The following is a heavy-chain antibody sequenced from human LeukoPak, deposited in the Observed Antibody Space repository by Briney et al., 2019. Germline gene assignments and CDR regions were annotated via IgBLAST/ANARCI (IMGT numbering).Heavy chain of an antibody. D-gene: IGHD3-22*01. CDR3: ARAGYYYDSSGYSPPDY. V-gene: IGHV4-59*01. CDR1: GGSISSYY. Sequence: SETLSLTCTVSGGSISSYYWSWIRQPPGKGLEWIGYIYYSGSTNSNPSLKSRVTISVDTSKNQFSLKLSSVTAADTAVYYCARAGYYYDSSGYSPPDYWGQGTLVTVSS. CDR2: IYYSGST. J-gene: IGHJ4*02.